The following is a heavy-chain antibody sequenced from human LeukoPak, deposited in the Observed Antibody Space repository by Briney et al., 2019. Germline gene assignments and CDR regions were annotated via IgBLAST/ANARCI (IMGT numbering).Heavy chain of an antibody. CDR3: ARVSYSSGDYYFDC. D-gene: IGHD6-19*01. V-gene: IGHV3-21*01. CDR1: GFTFSSYS. J-gene: IGHJ4*02. Sequence: GGSLRLSCAASGFTFSSYSMNWVRQAPGKGLEWVSSISSSSSYIYYADSVKGRFTISRDNAKNSLYLQMNSLRAEDTAVYYCARVSYSSGDYYFDCWGQGTLVTVSS. CDR2: ISSSSSYI.